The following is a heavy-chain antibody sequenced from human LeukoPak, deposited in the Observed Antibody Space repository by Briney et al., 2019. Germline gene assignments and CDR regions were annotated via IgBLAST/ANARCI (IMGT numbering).Heavy chain of an antibody. CDR1: GYTFTSYY. D-gene: IGHD1-14*01. Sequence: ASVKVSCKASGYTFTSYYMHWVRQAPGQGLEWMGIIYPSGGSTSYAQKFQGRVTMTRDTSTSTVYMELSSLRSEDTAVYYCARDYKERDAFDIWGQGTMVTVSS. CDR2: IYPSGGST. CDR3: ARDYKERDAFDI. V-gene: IGHV1-46*01. J-gene: IGHJ3*02.